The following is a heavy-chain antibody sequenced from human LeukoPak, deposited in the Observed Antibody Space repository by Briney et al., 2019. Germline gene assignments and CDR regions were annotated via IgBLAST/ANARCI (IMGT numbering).Heavy chain of an antibody. CDR2: ISSSGSTI. J-gene: IGHJ6*02. Sequence: GGSLRLSCAASGFTFSSYEMNWVRQAPGKGLEWVSYISSSGSTIYYADSVRGRFTTSRDNAKNSLYLQMNSLRAEDTAVYYCARDLRSVVPAANGAYYYYGMDVWGQGTTVTVSS. V-gene: IGHV3-48*03. D-gene: IGHD2-2*01. CDR1: GFTFSSYE. CDR3: ARDLRSVVPAANGAYYYYGMDV.